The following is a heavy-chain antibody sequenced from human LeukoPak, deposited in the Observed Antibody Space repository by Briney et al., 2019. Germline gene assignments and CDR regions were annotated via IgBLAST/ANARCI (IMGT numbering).Heavy chain of an antibody. CDR2: INPNSGGT. D-gene: IGHD3-3*01. J-gene: IGHJ4*02. CDR3: ARGKNYDFWSGPFDY. Sequence: GASVKVSCKTSGYTFTGYYMHWVRQAPGQGLEWMGWINPNSGGTNYAQKFQGRVTMTRDTSISTAYMELSRLRSDDTAVYYCARGKNYDFWSGPFDYWGQGTLVTVSS. V-gene: IGHV1-2*02. CDR1: GYTFTGYY.